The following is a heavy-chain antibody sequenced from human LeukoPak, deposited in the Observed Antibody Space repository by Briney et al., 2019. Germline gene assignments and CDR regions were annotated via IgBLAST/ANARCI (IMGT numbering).Heavy chain of an antibody. V-gene: IGHV5-51*01. D-gene: IGHD4-17*01. CDR1: GFSFTSYW. CDR3: ASLDMTTVTTVDAFDI. Sequence: GESLKISCKGSGFSFTSYWIGWVRQMSGKGLEWMGIIYPGDSDTRYSPSFQGQVTISADKSISTAYLQWSTLKASDTAMYYCASLDMTTVTTVDAFDIWGQGTLVTVSS. J-gene: IGHJ3*02. CDR2: IYPGDSDT.